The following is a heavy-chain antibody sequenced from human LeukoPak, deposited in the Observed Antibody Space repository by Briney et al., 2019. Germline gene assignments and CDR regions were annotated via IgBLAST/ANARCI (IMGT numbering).Heavy chain of an antibody. CDR3: ARSHSSSWSYFDY. J-gene: IGHJ4*02. Sequence: ASVKVSCKASGYTFTSYDINWVRQATGQGLEWMGWINPNSGGTNYAQKFQGWVTMTRDTSISTAYMELSRLRSDDTAVYYCARSHSSSWSYFDYWGQGTLVTVSS. V-gene: IGHV1-2*04. D-gene: IGHD6-13*01. CDR2: INPNSGGT. CDR1: GYTFTSYD.